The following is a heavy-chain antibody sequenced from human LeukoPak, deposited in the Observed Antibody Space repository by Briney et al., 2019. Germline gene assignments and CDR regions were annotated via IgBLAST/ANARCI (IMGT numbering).Heavy chain of an antibody. J-gene: IGHJ6*03. CDR3: ARDPYSGSYGDYYYYYMDV. D-gene: IGHD1-26*01. V-gene: IGHV3-66*01. CDR2: IFSGGGT. Sequence: GGSLRLSCAASGFTVSSNYMSWVRQAPGKGLECVSVIFSGGGTYYADSVKGRFTISRDSSKNTLYLQMNSLRAEDTAVYYCARDPYSGSYGDYYYYYMDVWGKGTTVTISS. CDR1: GFTVSSNY.